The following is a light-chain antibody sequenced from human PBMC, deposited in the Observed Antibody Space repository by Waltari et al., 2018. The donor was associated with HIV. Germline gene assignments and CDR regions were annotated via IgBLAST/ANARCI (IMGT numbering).Light chain of an antibody. J-gene: IGKJ5*01. Sequence: EIVLTQSPGTLSLSPGERATLSCRASQSVSSRYLAWYQQKPGQAPRLLIYGASNRATGIPDRLSGSGSGTDFTLTINRLEPEDFAVYYCQQGNSWPSITFGQGTRLDIK. V-gene: IGKV3-20*01. CDR2: GAS. CDR1: QSVSSRY. CDR3: QQGNSWPSIT.